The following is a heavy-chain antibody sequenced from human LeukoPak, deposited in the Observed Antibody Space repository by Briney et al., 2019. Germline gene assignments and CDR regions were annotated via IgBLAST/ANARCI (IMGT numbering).Heavy chain of an antibody. CDR3: PKDFPVYPSWFGEPPFDY. J-gene: IGHJ4*02. Sequence: PGGSLRLSCAASGFTFSSYAMSWVRQAPGKGLEWVSAISGSGGSTYYADSVKGRFTIFRDNSKNTLYLQMNSQRAEDTPVYYCPKDFPVYPSWFGEPPFDYWGQGTLVTVSS. D-gene: IGHD3-10*01. CDR2: ISGSGGST. V-gene: IGHV3-23*01. CDR1: GFTFSSYA.